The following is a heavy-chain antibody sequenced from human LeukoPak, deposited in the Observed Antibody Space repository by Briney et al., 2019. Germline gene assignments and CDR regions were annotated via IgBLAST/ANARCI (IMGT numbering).Heavy chain of an antibody. CDR3: ARRYDFWSGYYFGY. CDR2: IYYSGST. CDR1: GGSFSGYY. Sequence: PSETLSLTCAVYGGSFSGYYWSWIRQPPGKGLEWIGYIYYSGSTNYNPSLKSRVTISVDTSKNQFSLKLSSVTAADTAVYYCARRYDFWSGYYFGYWGQGTLVTVSS. D-gene: IGHD3-3*01. V-gene: IGHV4-59*08. J-gene: IGHJ4*02.